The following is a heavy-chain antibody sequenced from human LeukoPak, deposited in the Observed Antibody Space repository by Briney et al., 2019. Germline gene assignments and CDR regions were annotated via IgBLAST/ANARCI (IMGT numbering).Heavy chain of an antibody. V-gene: IGHV4-30-2*06. Sequence: PSETLSLTCTISGGSVNSGGYYWSWIRQSPGKGLEWIGYIYHSGSTNYNPSLKSRVTISVDRFKNHFSLKLKSVTAADTAVYYCARAVYSYGYLIDYWGQGTLVTVSS. CDR3: ARAVYSYGYLIDY. D-gene: IGHD5-18*01. J-gene: IGHJ4*02. CDR2: IYHSGST. CDR1: GGSVNSGGYY.